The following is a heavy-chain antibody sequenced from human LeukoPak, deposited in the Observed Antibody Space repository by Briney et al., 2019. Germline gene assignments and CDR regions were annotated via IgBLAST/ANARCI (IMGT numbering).Heavy chain of an antibody. CDR1: GFTFDDYG. V-gene: IGHV3-66*02. J-gene: IGHJ4*02. Sequence: GGSLRLYCAASGFTFDDYGMHWVRQAPGKGLEWVSVIYSGGSTYYADSVKGRFTISRDNSKNTLYLQMNSLRAEDTAVYYCARDSPIVGATGWGQGTLVTVSS. CDR2: IYSGGST. D-gene: IGHD1-26*01. CDR3: ARDSPIVGATG.